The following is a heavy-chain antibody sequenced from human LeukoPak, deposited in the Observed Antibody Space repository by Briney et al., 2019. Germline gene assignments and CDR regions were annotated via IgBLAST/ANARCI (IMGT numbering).Heavy chain of an antibody. J-gene: IGHJ5*02. CDR2: IYTTGDT. CDR1: GVSISRGTYY. V-gene: IGHV4-61*02. Sequence: PSETLPLTCTVSGVSISRGTYYWSWIRQPAGKGLEWIGRIYTTGDTNCNPSLKSRVTISVDTSKNRFSLMLSSVTAADTAVYYSARGGRGFGEFRFGLDRDNWFDPWGQGTLVTVSS. CDR3: ARGGRGFGEFRFGLDRDNWFDP. D-gene: IGHD3-10*01.